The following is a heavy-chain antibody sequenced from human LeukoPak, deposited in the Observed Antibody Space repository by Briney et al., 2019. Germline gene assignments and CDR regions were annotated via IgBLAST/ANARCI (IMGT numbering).Heavy chain of an antibody. V-gene: IGHV4-61*01. CDR1: GGSVSSDNYY. D-gene: IGHD4-17*01. Sequence: PSETLSLTCTVSGGSVSSDNYYWSWIRQPPGKGLEWIGYVYYSASTNYSPSLKSRVTISVDTSKKQFSLRLSSVTAAETAVYYCARGIMTTVPTFDYWGQGTLVTVSS. CDR2: VYYSAST. CDR3: ARGIMTTVPTFDY. J-gene: IGHJ4*02.